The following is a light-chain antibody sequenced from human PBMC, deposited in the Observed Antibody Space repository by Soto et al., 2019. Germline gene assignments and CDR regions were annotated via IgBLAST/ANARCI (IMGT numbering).Light chain of an antibody. CDR1: QSISSY. Sequence: DIQMTQSPSSLSASLGDRVTLTCRARQSISSYLNWYQQKPGNAARLVLCSASSLHSGVPSRFSGSGSGTDFTPTISSLQPEDAPTYYCHQSYSTLWTFGQATKV. CDR2: SAS. J-gene: IGKJ1*01. CDR3: HQSYSTLWT. V-gene: IGKV1-39*01.